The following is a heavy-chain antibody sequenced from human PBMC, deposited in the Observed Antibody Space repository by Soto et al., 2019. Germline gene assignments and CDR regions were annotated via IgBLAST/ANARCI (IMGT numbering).Heavy chain of an antibody. CDR3: ASQHLGTYCDFWSGSNYWFDP. V-gene: IGHV1-69*01. CDR2: IIPIFGTA. Sequence: QVQLVQSGAEVKKPGSSVKVSCKASGGTFSSYAISWVRQAPGQGLEWMGGIIPIFGTANYAQKFQGRVTITADESTSTAYMELSSLRSEDTAVYYCASQHLGTYCDFWSGSNYWFDPWGQGTLVTVSS. J-gene: IGHJ5*02. CDR1: GGTFSSYA. D-gene: IGHD3-3*01.